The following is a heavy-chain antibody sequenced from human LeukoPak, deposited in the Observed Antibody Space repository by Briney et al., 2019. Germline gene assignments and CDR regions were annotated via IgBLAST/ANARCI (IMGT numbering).Heavy chain of an antibody. Sequence: PGGSLRLSCAAPGFKFNTYEMNWVRQAPGKGLEWVSYITSSGSTIYYADSVKGRFTISRDNAKNSLYLQMNSLRAEDTAVYYCARARLTDYVWGRRTFDIWGQGTMVTISS. CDR3: ARARLTDYVWGRRTFDI. CDR2: ITSSGSTI. CDR1: GFKFNTYE. J-gene: IGHJ3*02. D-gene: IGHD3-16*01. V-gene: IGHV3-48*03.